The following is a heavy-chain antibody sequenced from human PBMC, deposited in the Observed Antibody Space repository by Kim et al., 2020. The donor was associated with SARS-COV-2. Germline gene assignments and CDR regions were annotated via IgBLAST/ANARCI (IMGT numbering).Heavy chain of an antibody. V-gene: IGHV4-61*01. D-gene: IGHD5-18*01. CDR1: GGSVSSGSYY. J-gene: IGHJ5*02. CDR2: IYYSGST. Sequence: SETLSLTCTVSGGSVSSGSYYWSWIRQPPGKGLEWIGYIYYSGSTNYNPSLKSRVTISVDTSKNQFSLKLSSVTAADTAVYYCARARPGVWIQPLDPWGQGTLVTVSS. CDR3: ARARPGVWIQPLDP.